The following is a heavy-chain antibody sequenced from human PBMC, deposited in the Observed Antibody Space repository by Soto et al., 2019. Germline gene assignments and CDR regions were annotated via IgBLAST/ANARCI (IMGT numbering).Heavy chain of an antibody. CDR3: AAGFINCISTSCYAGSLRAYYYNYYMNV. Sequence: SVKVSCKASGFTFTSSAVQWVRQARGQRLEWIGWIVVGSGNTNYAQKYQERVTITRDMSTSTAYIELSSLRSEDTAVYYCAAGFINCISTSCYAGSLRAYYYNYYMNVGGKGTRVT. CDR2: IVVGSGNT. J-gene: IGHJ6*03. V-gene: IGHV1-58*01. CDR1: GFTFTSSA. D-gene: IGHD2-2*01.